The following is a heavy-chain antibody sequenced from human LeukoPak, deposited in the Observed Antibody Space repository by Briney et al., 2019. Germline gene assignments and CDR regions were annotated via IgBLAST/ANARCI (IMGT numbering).Heavy chain of an antibody. D-gene: IGHD3-16*01. CDR3: ARGQRSNNAYPYFDS. V-gene: IGHV4-59*11. J-gene: IGHJ4*02. Sequence: SETLSLTCAVSGGSINSLYWSWIRQPPGKGLECIWFIQNTGRTIYHPSLDSRVTMSVDSSKNQFSLKLRSVTAADTAVYFCARGQRSNNAYPYFDSWGQGTLVTVSS. CDR1: GGSINSLY. CDR2: IQNTGRT.